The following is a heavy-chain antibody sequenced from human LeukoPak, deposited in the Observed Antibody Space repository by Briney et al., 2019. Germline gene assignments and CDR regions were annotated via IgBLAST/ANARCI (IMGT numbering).Heavy chain of an antibody. V-gene: IGHV4-38-2*02. CDR3: ARQPPHHYYGSGSYYRSWFDP. J-gene: IGHJ5*02. CDR1: GYSISSGYY. CDR2: IYHSGST. Sequence: SETLSLTCTVSGYSISSGYYWGWIRQPPGKGLEWIGSIYHSGSTYYNPSLKSRVTISVDTSKNQFSLKLSSVTAADTAVYYCARQPPHHYYGSGSYYRSWFDPWGQGTLVTVSS. D-gene: IGHD3-10*01.